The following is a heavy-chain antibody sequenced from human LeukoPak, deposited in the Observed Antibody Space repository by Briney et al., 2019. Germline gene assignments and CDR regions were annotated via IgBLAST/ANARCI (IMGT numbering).Heavy chain of an antibody. CDR1: GFTFSSYS. Sequence: GGSLRLSCAASGFTFSSYSMNWVRQAPGKGLEWVSSISSSGSFIYSTASVRGRFTISRDNAKNSLYLQMNSLRAEDTAVYYCASTIAANYYYYMDVWGKGTTVTVSS. D-gene: IGHD6-6*01. CDR2: ISSSGSFI. J-gene: IGHJ6*03. CDR3: ASTIAANYYYYMDV. V-gene: IGHV3-21*01.